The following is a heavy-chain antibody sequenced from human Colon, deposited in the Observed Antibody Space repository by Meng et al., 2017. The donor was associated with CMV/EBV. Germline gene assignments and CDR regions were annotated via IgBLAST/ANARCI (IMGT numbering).Heavy chain of an antibody. D-gene: IGHD5-24*01. J-gene: IGHJ4*02. CDR1: GFTLSSTA. CDR3: AKGSADGFNGLFDY. CDR2: FSRSGAST. Sequence: ASGFTLSSTAMSWVRQAPGKGLEWVSGFSRSGASTYYADSVRGRFTISRDNSKNILYLQMNSLRAEDTGLYYCAKGSADGFNGLFDYWGQGALVTVSS. V-gene: IGHV3-23*01.